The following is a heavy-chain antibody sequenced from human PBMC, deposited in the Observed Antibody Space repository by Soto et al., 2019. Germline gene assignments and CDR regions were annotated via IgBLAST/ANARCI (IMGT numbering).Heavy chain of an antibody. J-gene: IGHJ5*02. V-gene: IGHV3-7*01. CDR1: GFPLISYW. CDR3: AAGVGTGP. Sequence: EVQLLESGGGFVQPGGSLRLSCAASGFPLISYWMSWVRQTPGKGLERVATIHQNGTEKHYVDFVKGRFTISRDNAKNSLYQQLDSLRVEDTAVYYCAAGVGTGPWGQGTLVTVSS. D-gene: IGHD5-12*01. CDR2: IHQNGTEK.